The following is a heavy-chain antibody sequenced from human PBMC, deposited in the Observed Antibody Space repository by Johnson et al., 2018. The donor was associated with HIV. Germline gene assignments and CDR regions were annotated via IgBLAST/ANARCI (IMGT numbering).Heavy chain of an antibody. D-gene: IGHD1-26*01. CDR1: GFTFSSYA. Sequence: QVQLVESGGGVVQPGRSLRLSCAASGFTFSSYAMHWVRQAPGKGLEWVAVISYDGSNKYYADSVKGRFTISRDNSKNTLYLQMNSLRDEDTAVYYCARRDSGSLSFDIWGQGTMVTVSS. CDR2: ISYDGSNK. CDR3: ARRDSGSLSFDI. J-gene: IGHJ3*02. V-gene: IGHV3-30-3*01.